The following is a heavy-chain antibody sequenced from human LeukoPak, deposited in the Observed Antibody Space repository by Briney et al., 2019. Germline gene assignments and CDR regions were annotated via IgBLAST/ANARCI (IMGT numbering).Heavy chain of an antibody. D-gene: IGHD6-19*01. J-gene: IGHJ4*02. CDR1: GYTFTSYY. V-gene: IGHV1-46*01. Sequence: ASVKVSCKASGYTFTSYYMHWVRQAPGQGLEWMGIINPSGGSTSYAQKFQGRVTMTRDMSTSTVYMELSSLRFEDTAVYYCARDRGGWYFEVYYWGQGTLVTVSS. CDR3: ARDRGGWYFEVYY. CDR2: INPSGGST.